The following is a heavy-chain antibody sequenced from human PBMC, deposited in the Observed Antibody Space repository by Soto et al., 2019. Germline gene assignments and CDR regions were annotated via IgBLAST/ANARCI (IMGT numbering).Heavy chain of an antibody. CDR1: CGSFSGYY. D-gene: IGHD2-15*01. V-gene: IGHV4-34*01. CDR2: INHSGST. J-gene: IGHJ5*02. Sequence: SETLSVTCAVYCGSFSGYYWSWIRQPPGKGLEWIGEINHSGSTNYNPSLKSRVTISVDTSKNQFSLKLSSVTAADTAVYYCARRRGGVVGATPRWFDPWGQGTLVTVSS. CDR3: ARRRGGVVGATPRWFDP.